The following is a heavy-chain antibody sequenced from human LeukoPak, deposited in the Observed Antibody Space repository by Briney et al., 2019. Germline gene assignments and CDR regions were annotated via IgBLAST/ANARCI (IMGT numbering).Heavy chain of an antibody. D-gene: IGHD3-22*01. CDR3: AKGPGFYYYDSSGYYEYYLDY. V-gene: IGHV3-23*01. Sequence: GGSLRLSCAASGFTFSSYAMSWVRQAPGKGLEWVSAISGSGGSTYYAGSVKGRFTISRDNSKNTLYLQMNSLRAEDTAVYYCAKGPGFYYYDSSGYYEYYLDYWGQGTLVTVSS. CDR1: GFTFSSYA. J-gene: IGHJ4*02. CDR2: ISGSGGST.